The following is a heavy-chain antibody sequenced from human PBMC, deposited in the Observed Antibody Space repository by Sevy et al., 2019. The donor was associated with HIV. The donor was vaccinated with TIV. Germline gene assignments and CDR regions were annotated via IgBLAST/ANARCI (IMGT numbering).Heavy chain of an antibody. V-gene: IGHV3-53*01. Sequence: GGSLRLSCAASGFTVSNSYMSWVRHAPGKGLQWVSIIYRGDSTNYADPVKGGLTISRDNSKKKLYLEMSNLRAEDTAVYYCARLIVYYFDSSGYYTTGNAFDIWGQGTLVTVSS. CDR3: ARLIVYYFDSSGYYTTGNAFDI. CDR2: IYRGDST. J-gene: IGHJ3*02. D-gene: IGHD3-22*01. CDR1: GFTVSNSY.